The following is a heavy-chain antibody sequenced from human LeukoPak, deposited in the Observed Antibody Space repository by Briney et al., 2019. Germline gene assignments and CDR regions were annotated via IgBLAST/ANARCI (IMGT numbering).Heavy chain of an antibody. V-gene: IGHV3-7*05. Sequence: GGSLRLSCAASGFTFSSYWMSWVRQAPGKGLEWVANIKQDGSEKYYVDSVKGRFTISRDNAKNSLYLQMNGLRAEDTAVYYCARAWAPAGLYFDYWGQGTLVTVSS. CDR3: ARAWAPAGLYFDY. CDR2: IKQDGSEK. D-gene: IGHD6-13*01. CDR1: GFTFSSYW. J-gene: IGHJ4*02.